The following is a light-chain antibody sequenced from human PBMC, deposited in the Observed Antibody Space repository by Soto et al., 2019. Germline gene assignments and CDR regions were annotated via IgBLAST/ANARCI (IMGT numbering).Light chain of an antibody. V-gene: IGKV1-9*01. J-gene: IGKJ1*01. CDR2: AAS. CDR3: QECYSPLWT. CDR1: QGISSY. Sequence: IRLRQSPSFLSASVGDRVTITCRASQGISSYLAWYQQKPGKAPKLLIYAASTFQSGVPLRFSGSGSGTDFSLNITSLQPEDFATYYCQECYSPLWTFGQGTKVDIK.